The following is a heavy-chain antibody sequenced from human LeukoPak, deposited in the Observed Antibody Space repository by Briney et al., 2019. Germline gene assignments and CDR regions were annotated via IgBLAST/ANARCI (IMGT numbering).Heavy chain of an antibody. CDR1: GGTFSSYA. D-gene: IGHD2-15*01. V-gene: IGHV1-69*05. Sequence: ASVKVSCKASGGTFSSYAISWVRQAPGQGLEWMGGIIPIFGTANYAQKFQGRVTITTDESTSTAYMELSSLRSEDTAVYYCARVCSGGSCYSSFDAFDIWGQGTMVTVSS. CDR3: ARVCSGGSCYSSFDAFDI. J-gene: IGHJ3*02. CDR2: IIPIFGTA.